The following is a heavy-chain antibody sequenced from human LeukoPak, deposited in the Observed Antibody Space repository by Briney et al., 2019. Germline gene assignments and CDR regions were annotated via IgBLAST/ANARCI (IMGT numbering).Heavy chain of an antibody. Sequence: QPGGSLRLSCAASGFTFSSYAMSWVRQAPGKGLEWVSAISGSGGSTYYADSVKGRFTISRDNSKNTLYLQMNSLRAEDTAVYYCAKAVGVSSSAIDSWGQEPLVTVSS. J-gene: IGHJ4*02. CDR2: ISGSGGST. CDR3: AKAVGVSSSAIDS. CDR1: GFTFSSYA. V-gene: IGHV3-23*01. D-gene: IGHD6-6*01.